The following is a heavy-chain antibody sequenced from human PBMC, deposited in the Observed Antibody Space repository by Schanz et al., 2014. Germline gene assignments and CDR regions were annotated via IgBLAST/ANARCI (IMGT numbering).Heavy chain of an antibody. CDR2: VKSKADGGTT. J-gene: IGHJ4*02. Sequence: VQLVESGGGVVQPGTSLRLSCAASGFTFSNAWMTLVRQAQGKGLEWVGRVKSKADGGTTAYAAPVEGRFTVSRDDSKHTVYLQMDSLKTEDTALYYCTTAHYSSNYETLDYWGQGTLVTVSS. CDR1: GFTFSNAW. CDR3: TTAHYSSNYETLDY. D-gene: IGHD6-13*01. V-gene: IGHV3-15*01.